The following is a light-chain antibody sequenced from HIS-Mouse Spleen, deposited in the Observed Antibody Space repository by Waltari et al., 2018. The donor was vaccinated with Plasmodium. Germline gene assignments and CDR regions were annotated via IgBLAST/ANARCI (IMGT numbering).Light chain of an antibody. CDR1: QSVSSY. J-gene: IGKJ4*01. CDR2: DAS. CDR3: QQRSNWPPLT. Sequence: EIVLPQSPATLSLSPADRATLSCRASQSVSSYLAWYQQKPGQAPRLLIYDASNRATGIPARFSGSGSGTDFTLTISSLEPEDFAVYYCQQRSNWPPLTFGGGTKVEIK. V-gene: IGKV3-11*01.